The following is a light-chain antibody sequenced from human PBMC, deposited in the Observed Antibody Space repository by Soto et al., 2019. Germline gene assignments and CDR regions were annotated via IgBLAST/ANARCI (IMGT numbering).Light chain of an antibody. V-gene: IGKV1-39*01. J-gene: IGKJ3*01. CDR1: QSISTY. Sequence: DIQMTQSPSSLPASVGDRVTITCRASQSISTYVNWYQQKAGKAPKLLIYDASSLYSGVPSRFRGSGSGTDFTLTISTLQPEDFATYYCQQSYSTPTFGPGTKVDSK. CDR3: QQSYSTPT. CDR2: DAS.